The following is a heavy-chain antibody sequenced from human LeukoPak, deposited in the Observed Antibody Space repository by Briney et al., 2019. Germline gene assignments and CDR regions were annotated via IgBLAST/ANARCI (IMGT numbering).Heavy chain of an antibody. J-gene: IGHJ4*02. D-gene: IGHD3-10*01. V-gene: IGHV4-39*07. Sequence: SKTLSLTCTVSGGSISSSSYYWGWIRQPPGKGLEWIGSIYYSGSTYYNPSLKSRVTISVDTSKNQFSLKLSSVTAADTAVYYCARDAMVRGAIPFDYWGQGTLVTVSS. CDR3: ARDAMVRGAIPFDY. CDR1: GGSISSSSYY. CDR2: IYYSGST.